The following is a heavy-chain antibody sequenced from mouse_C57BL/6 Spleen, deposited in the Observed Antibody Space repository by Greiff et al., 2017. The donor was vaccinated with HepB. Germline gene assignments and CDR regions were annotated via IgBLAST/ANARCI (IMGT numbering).Heavy chain of an antibody. D-gene: IGHD2-4*01. CDR3: TRGGIYYDFLYAMDY. Sequence: DVMLVESGEGLVKPGGSLKLSCAASGFTFSSYAMSWVRQTPEKRLEWVAYISSGGDYIYYADTVKGRFTISRDNARNTLYLQMSSLKSEDTAMYYCTRGGIYYDFLYAMDYWGQGTSVTVSS. CDR2: ISSGGDYI. J-gene: IGHJ4*01. V-gene: IGHV5-9-1*02. CDR1: GFTFSSYA.